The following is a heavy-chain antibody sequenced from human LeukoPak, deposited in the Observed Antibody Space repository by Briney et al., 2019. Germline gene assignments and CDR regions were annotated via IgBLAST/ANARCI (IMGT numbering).Heavy chain of an antibody. CDR3: ARDRSRNYSCDY. V-gene: IGHV3-30-3*01. Sequence: GGSLRLSCAASGFSVTSNHMNWVRQAPGKGLEWVAFISYDGSIKYYADSVKGRFTISRDNSKNTLYLQMSSLRTEDTAVYYCARDRSRNYSCDYWGQGTLVSVSS. J-gene: IGHJ4*02. CDR2: ISYDGSIK. CDR1: GFSVTSNH. D-gene: IGHD2-2*01.